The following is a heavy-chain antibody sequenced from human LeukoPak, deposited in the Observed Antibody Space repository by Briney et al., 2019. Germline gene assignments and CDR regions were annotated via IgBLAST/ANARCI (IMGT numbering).Heavy chain of an antibody. CDR3: ARVVPAAMPTNWFDP. CDR1: GGSISSGSYY. Sequence: SQTLSLTCTVSGGSISSGSYYWSWIRQPAGKGLEWIGRIYTGGSTNYNPSLKSRVTISVDTSKNQFSLKLSSVTAADTAVYYCARVVPAAMPTNWFDPWGQGTLVTVSS. D-gene: IGHD2-2*01. CDR2: IYTGGST. J-gene: IGHJ5*02. V-gene: IGHV4-61*02.